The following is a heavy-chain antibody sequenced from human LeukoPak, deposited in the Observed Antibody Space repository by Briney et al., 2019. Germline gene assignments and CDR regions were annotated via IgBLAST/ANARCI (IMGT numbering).Heavy chain of an antibody. J-gene: IGHJ5*02. CDR2: MNPNRGNT. Sequence: ASVKVSCQASGYTFTSYDINWVRQATGQGLEWVGWMNPNRGNTGYAQKFQGRVTMTRNTSISTAYMELSSLRSEVTAVYYCARGSRVVVVAATRYNWFDPWGQGTLVTVSS. CDR3: ARGSRVVVVAATRYNWFDP. V-gene: IGHV1-8*01. CDR1: GYTFTSYD. D-gene: IGHD2-15*01.